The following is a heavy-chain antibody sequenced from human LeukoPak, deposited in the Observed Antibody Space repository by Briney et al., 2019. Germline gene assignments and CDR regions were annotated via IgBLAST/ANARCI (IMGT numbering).Heavy chain of an antibody. J-gene: IGHJ4*02. CDR3: ARGCGRYSYGYMRGTFDY. CDR2: INHSGST. Sequence: SETLSLTCAVSGGSVSSGTYSWSWIRQPPGRGLEWIGEINHSGSTNYNPSLKSRVTISVDTSKNQFSLKLSSVTAADTAVYYCARGCGRYSYGYMRGTFDYWGQGTLVTVSS. V-gene: IGHV4-30-2*01. CDR1: GGSVSSGTYS. D-gene: IGHD5-18*01.